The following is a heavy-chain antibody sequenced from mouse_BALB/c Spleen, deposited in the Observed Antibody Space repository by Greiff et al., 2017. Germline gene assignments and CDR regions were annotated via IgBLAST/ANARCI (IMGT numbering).Heavy chain of an antibody. V-gene: IGHV1-7*01. CDR3: AREEYGNYGYAMDY. CDR1: GYTFTSYW. Sequence: QVQLQQSGAELAKPGASVKMSCKASGYTFTSYWMHWVKQRPGQGLEWIGYINPSTGYTEYNQKFKDKATLTADKSSSTAYMQLSSLTSEDSAVYYCAREEYGNYGYAMDYWGQGTSVTVSS. J-gene: IGHJ4*01. CDR2: INPSTGYT. D-gene: IGHD2-1*01.